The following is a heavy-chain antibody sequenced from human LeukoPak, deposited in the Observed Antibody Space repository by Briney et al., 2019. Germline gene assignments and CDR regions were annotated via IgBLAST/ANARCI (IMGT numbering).Heavy chain of an antibody. CDR1: GFTFSSYA. CDR2: ISGSGGST. CDR3: ASLHRDTAMVPSGMDV. Sequence: GGSLRLSCAASGFTFSSYAMSWVRQAPGKGLEWVSAISGSGGSTYYADSVKGRFTISRDNSKNTLYLQMNSLRAEDTAIYYCASLHRDTAMVPSGMDVWGQETTVTVSS. J-gene: IGHJ6*02. D-gene: IGHD5-18*01. V-gene: IGHV3-23*01.